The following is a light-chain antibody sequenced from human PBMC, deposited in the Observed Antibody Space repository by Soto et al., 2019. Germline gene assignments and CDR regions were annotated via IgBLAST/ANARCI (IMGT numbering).Light chain of an antibody. J-gene: IGKJ1*01. V-gene: IGKV3-20*01. Sequence: EIVLTQSPGTLSLSPGERATLSCRASQSVSIYLAWYQQKPGQAPRLLIYDASNRATGIPARFSGSGSGTDFTLTISRLEPEDFAVYYCQQYGSSPWTFGQGTKVDIK. CDR2: DAS. CDR3: QQYGSSPWT. CDR1: QSVSIY.